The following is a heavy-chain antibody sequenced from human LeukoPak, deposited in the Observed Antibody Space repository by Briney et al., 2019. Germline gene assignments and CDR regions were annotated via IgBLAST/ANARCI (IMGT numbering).Heavy chain of an antibody. Sequence: GGSLRLSCAAAGFTFSSYGMNWVRQDPGEGLSWVSYISGSDSTVYYADSVRGRFTISRDNTKNSLYLQMNSLIAEDTAVYYCARDFNDYFDYWGQGTLVTVSS. CDR3: ARDFNDYFDY. J-gene: IGHJ4*02. CDR1: GFTFSSYG. V-gene: IGHV3-48*04. CDR2: ISGSDSTV.